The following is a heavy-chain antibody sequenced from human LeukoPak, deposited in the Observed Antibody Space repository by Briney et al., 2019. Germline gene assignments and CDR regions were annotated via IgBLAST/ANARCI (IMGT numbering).Heavy chain of an antibody. CDR3: ARPSGYSYGYVY. CDR1: GGSISSYY. V-gene: IGHV4-59*08. D-gene: IGHD5-18*01. Sequence: SETLSLTCTVSGGSISSYYWSWIRQPPGKGLEWIGYIYYSGSTNYNPSLKSRVTISVDTSKNQFSLKLSSVTAADTAVYYCARPSGYSYGYVYWGQGTLVTVSP. J-gene: IGHJ4*02. CDR2: IYYSGST.